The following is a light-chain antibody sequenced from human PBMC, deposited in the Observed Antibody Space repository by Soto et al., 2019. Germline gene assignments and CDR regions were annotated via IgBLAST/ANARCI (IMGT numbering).Light chain of an antibody. V-gene: IGLV2-14*01. J-gene: IGLJ2*01. CDR2: DDS. CDR3: SSYTSSSTLVV. CDR1: SSDVGGYNY. Sequence: QSALTQPASVSGSPGQSITISCTGTSSDVGGYNYVSWYQQHPGKAPKLMIYDDSHWPSGVSNRFSGSKSGNTASLTISGLQAEDEADYYCSSYTSSSTLVVFGAGTKVTVL.